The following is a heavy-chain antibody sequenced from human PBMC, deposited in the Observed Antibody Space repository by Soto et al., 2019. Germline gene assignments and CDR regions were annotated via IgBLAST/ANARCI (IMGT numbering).Heavy chain of an antibody. CDR2: ISGSGGST. D-gene: IGHD4-17*01. CDR1: GFTFSSYA. CDR3: AKEGHYGGNPRDDFDI. V-gene: IGHV3-23*01. J-gene: IGHJ3*02. Sequence: EVQLLESGGGLVQPGGSLRLSCAASGFTFSSYAMSWVRQAPGKGLEWVSAISGSGGSTYYADTVKGRFTISRDNSKNTLSLQMNSLRAEDTAVYYCAKEGHYGGNPRDDFDIWGQGTMVTVSS.